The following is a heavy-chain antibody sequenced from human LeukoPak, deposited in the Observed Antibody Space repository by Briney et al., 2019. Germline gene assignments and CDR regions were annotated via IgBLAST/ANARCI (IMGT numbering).Heavy chain of an antibody. Sequence: SETLSLTCAVYGGSFSGYYGSSSRQPPGKGLEWIGEINHSGSTNYNPSLKSRVTISVDTSKNQFSLKLSSVTAADTAVYYCARGGGYYWGQGTLVTVSS. CDR1: GGSFSGYY. V-gene: IGHV4-34*01. J-gene: IGHJ4*02. D-gene: IGHD3-16*01. CDR2: INHSGST. CDR3: ARGGGYY.